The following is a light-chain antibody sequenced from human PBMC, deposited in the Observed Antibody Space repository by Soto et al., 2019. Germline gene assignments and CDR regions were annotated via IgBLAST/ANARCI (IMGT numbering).Light chain of an antibody. CDR2: DVS. CDR3: SSYTSSFKLAV. J-gene: IGLJ1*01. V-gene: IGLV2-14*03. Sequence: QSGLTQPASVSGSPGQSITIFCTGTSSDVGGYNYVSWYQQHPGSAPKLMIYDVSSRPSGVSNRFSGSKSGNTASLTISGLQAEDEADYYCSSYTSSFKLAVFGSGTKLTVL. CDR1: SSDVGGYNY.